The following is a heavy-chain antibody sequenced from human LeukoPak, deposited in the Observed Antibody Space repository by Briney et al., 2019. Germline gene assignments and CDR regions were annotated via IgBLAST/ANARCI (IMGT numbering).Heavy chain of an antibody. Sequence: SETLSLTCAVSGVSISGSYYYWGWIRQPPGKGLEWIGNIYYSGNTYYNASLKSQVSISIDTSKNQFSPRLTSVTAADTAVYYCARQTGSGLFILPGGQGTLVTVSS. CDR2: IYYSGNT. CDR3: ARQTGSGLFILP. D-gene: IGHD3/OR15-3a*01. V-gene: IGHV4-39*01. CDR1: GVSISGSYYY. J-gene: IGHJ4*02.